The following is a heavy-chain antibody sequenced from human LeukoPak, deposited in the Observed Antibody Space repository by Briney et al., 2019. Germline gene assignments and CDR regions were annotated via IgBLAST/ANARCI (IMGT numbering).Heavy chain of an antibody. CDR3: ARDLSGRGGSFDY. J-gene: IGHJ4*02. V-gene: IGHV4-34*01. Sequence: SSETLSLTCAVYGGSFSGYYWSWIRQPPGKGLEWIGEINHSGSTNYNPSLKSRVTISVDTSKNQFSLKLSSVTPEDTAVYYCARDLSGRGGSFDYWGQGTLVTVSS. CDR2: INHSGST. CDR1: GGSFSGYY. D-gene: IGHD1-26*01.